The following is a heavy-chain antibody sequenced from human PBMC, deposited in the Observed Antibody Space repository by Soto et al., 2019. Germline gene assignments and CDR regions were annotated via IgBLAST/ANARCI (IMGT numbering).Heavy chain of an antibody. CDR1: GYSFTRYF. CDR3: AKAREAGKYYYGAYV. D-gene: IGHD6-19*01. CDR2: IYPGDSDT. Sequence: PWESVKIYCKGAGYSFTRYFIGWVGQMHGKGLEWMGIIYPGDSDTRYSPSFQGQVTISADKSISTAYLQWSSLKASDTAMYYCAKAREAGKYYYGAYVWGQGTTVT. J-gene: IGHJ6*02. V-gene: IGHV5-51*01.